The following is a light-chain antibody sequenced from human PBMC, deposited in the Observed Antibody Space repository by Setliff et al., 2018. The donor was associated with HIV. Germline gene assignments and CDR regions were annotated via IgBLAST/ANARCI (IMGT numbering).Light chain of an antibody. V-gene: IGLV1-47*01. J-gene: IGLJ1*01. CDR1: SSNIETHY. CDR2: RND. Sequence: QSVLTQPPSASGAPGQTVTISCSGSSSNIETHYVYWYQQFPGTAPKLLIYRNDQQPSGVPARFSGSKSGTSAALTISDLRAEDEAEYFCAAWNDRPTGIYVFGTGTKVTVL. CDR3: AAWNDRPTGIYV.